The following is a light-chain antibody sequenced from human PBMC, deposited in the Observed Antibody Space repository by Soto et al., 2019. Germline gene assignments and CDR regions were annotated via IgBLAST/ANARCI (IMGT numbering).Light chain of an antibody. V-gene: IGLV1-44*01. Sequence: QSVLTQPPSASGTPGQRVTISCSGGSSNFGTNIVNWYQQLPGRAPKLLIYNNDLRPSGVPDRFSGSKSGTSASLAISGLQSEDEADYYCAAWDDSLNGFYVFGIGTKVTVL. CDR1: SSNFGTNI. CDR3: AAWDDSLNGFYV. CDR2: NND. J-gene: IGLJ1*01.